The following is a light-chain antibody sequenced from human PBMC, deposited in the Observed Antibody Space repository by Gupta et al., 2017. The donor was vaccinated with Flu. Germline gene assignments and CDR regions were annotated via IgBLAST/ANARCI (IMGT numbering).Light chain of an antibody. J-gene: IGKJ4*01. Sequence: PSTVSASVGDTVTITCRASQSISAWLAWYQKKPDKAPKLLIYKASKLDSGVTSRFSGSGSGTEFSLTISSLQPEDFAVYYCPQDNNCPLTLGGGTTVEIK. CDR3: PQDNNCPLT. CDR2: KAS. V-gene: IGKV1-5*03. CDR1: QSISAW.